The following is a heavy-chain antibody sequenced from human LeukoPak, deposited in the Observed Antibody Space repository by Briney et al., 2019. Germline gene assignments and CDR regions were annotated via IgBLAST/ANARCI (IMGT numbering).Heavy chain of an antibody. CDR3: TRDSYPHPAHNFDY. Sequence: GGSLRLSCAASGFVFSSYGMHWVRQAPGKGLEWVAVIWYDGTNKYYADSVKGRFTISRDNSKNTLYLQMNSLRAEDTAVYYCTRDSYPHPAHNFDYWGQGTLVTVSS. CDR2: IWYDGTNK. V-gene: IGHV3-33*08. J-gene: IGHJ4*02. D-gene: IGHD5-18*01. CDR1: GFVFSSYG.